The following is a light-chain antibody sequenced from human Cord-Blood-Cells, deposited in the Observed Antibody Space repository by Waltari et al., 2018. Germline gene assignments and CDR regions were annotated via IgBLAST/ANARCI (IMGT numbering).Light chain of an antibody. J-gene: IGLJ3*02. V-gene: IGLV2-14*03. CDR1: SSDVGGYHY. CDR2: DVS. Sequence: QSALTQPASVSGSPGQSITIYCTGTSSDVGGYHYVSWYQQHAGNAPKLMIYDVSNRPSVVSNRFSVSKSGNTASLTISGLQAGDEADYYCSSYTSSSTLVFGGGTKLTVL. CDR3: SSYTSSSTLV.